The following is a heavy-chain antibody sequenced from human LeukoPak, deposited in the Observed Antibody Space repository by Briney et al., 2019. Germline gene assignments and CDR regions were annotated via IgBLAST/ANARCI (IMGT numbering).Heavy chain of an antibody. D-gene: IGHD2-21*02. J-gene: IGHJ3*02. CDR3: ARDKTYCGGDCPRGAFDI. Sequence: GGSLRLSCAASGFTFSSYSLNRVRQAPGKGLEWVSSISSGSSYIYYVDSVQGRFTISRDNAKNSLYLQMNSLRAEDTAVYYCARDKTYCGGDCPRGAFDIWGQGTMVTVSS. CDR1: GFTFSSYS. CDR2: ISSGSSYI. V-gene: IGHV3-21*01.